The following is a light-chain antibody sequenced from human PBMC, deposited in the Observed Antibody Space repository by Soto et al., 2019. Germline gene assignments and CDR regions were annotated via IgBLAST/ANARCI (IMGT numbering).Light chain of an antibody. J-gene: IGLJ1*01. CDR3: SSYASIATRCV. Sequence: QSALTQPASVSGSPGQSITISCTGTSSDVGGYDYVSWYQQHPGKAPKLIIYDVTTRPSGVSDRFSGSKSGNTASLTISGLQAEVVADYYCSSYASIATRCVVVPGTKVTV. CDR2: DVT. V-gene: IGLV2-14*03. CDR1: SSDVGGYDY.